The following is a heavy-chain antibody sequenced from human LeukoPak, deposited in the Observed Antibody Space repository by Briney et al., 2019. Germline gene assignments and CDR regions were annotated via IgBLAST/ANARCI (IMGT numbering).Heavy chain of an antibody. V-gene: IGHV3-7*01. J-gene: IGHJ6*03. CDR2: IKQDGSEK. CDR1: GFIFTSYW. Sequence: GGSLRLSCAASGFIFTSYWMSWVRQAPGKGLEWVANIKQDGSEKYYVDSAKGRFTISRDNAKNTLYLQMNSLRDDDTAVYYCARVSSSGWDYYYYYYMDVWGKGTTVTVSS. D-gene: IGHD6-19*01. CDR3: ARVSSSGWDYYYYYYMDV.